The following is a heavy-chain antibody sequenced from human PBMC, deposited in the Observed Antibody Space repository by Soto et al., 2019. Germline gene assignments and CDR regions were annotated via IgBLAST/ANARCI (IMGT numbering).Heavy chain of an antibody. CDR3: ASVADY. J-gene: IGHJ4*02. CDR1: GVSLTTFG. D-gene: IGHD2-21*01. Sequence: QVQLVESGGGVVQPGRSLRLSCAASGVSLTTFGMEWVRQAPGKGLEWLAGISHDGRNQYYAEAVKGRFTISRDISKNTMYLEMSSLRAEDTALYYCASVADYWGQGTLVTVAS. V-gene: IGHV3-30*04. CDR2: ISHDGRNQ.